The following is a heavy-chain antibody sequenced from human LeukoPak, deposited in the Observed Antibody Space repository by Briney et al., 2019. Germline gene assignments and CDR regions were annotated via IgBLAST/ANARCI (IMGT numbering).Heavy chain of an antibody. J-gene: IGHJ6*02. V-gene: IGHV4-38-2*02. D-gene: IGHD3-22*01. Sequence: SETLSLTCTVTGYSISSGYYWGWIRQPPGKGLEWIGSIYHSGSTYYNPSLKSRVTISVDTSKNQFSLKLSSVTAADTAVYYCARESYYDSSGAYYYYGMDVWGQGTTVTVSS. CDR2: IYHSGST. CDR3: ARESYYDSSGAYYYYGMDV. CDR1: GYSISSGYY.